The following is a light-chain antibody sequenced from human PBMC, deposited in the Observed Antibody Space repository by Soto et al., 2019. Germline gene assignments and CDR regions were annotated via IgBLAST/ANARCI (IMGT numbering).Light chain of an antibody. CDR2: GAS. J-gene: IGKJ5*01. CDR1: QSVSNN. CDR3: QQYHKWPPIT. V-gene: IGKV3-15*01. Sequence: EVVMTQSPATLSVSPGERATFPCRASQSVSNNLAWYQQKPGQAPRLFIYGASTRATGIPARFSGSGSGTEFTLTISSLQSEDFAVYYCQQYHKWPPITFGQGTRLDIK.